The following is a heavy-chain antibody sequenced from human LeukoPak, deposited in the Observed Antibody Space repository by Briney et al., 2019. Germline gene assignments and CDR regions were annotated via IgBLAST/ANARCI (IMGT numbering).Heavy chain of an antibody. D-gene: IGHD2-2*01. CDR1: GGSISSYY. CDR2: IYTSGST. V-gene: IGHV4-4*07. CDR3: ARRPLVVPAARRNGYFDY. Sequence: SETLSLTCTVSGGSISSYYWSWIRQPAGKGLEWIGRIYTSGSTNYNPSLKSRVTMSVDTSKNQFSLKLSSVTAADTAVYYCARRPLVVPAARRNGYFDYWGQGTLVTVSS. J-gene: IGHJ4*02.